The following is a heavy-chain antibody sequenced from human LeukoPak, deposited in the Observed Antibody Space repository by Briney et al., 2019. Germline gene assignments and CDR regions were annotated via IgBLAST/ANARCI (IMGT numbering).Heavy chain of an antibody. V-gene: IGHV1-69*04. CDR3: ARDLVDTAIKLDY. CDR1: GGTFSSYT. CDR2: IIPILGIA. D-gene: IGHD5-18*01. Sequence: SVKVSCKASGGTFSSYTISWVRQAPGQGLEWMGRIIPILGIANYAQKFHGRVTITADKSTSTAYMGLSSLRSEDTAVYYCARDLVDTAIKLDYWGQGTLVTVSS. J-gene: IGHJ4*02.